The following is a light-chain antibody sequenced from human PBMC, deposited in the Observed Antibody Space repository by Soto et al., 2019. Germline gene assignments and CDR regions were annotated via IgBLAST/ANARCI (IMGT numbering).Light chain of an antibody. CDR3: QQYGSSPIT. J-gene: IGKJ5*01. CDR2: GAS. CDR1: QSVSAN. Sequence: EIVMTQSPATLSVSPWEIATLSCRASQSVSANLAWYQQKPGQAPRLLIYGASTRATGIPARFSGSGSGTEFTLTISSLQSEDFAVYYCQQYGSSPITFGHGTRLEIK. V-gene: IGKV3-15*01.